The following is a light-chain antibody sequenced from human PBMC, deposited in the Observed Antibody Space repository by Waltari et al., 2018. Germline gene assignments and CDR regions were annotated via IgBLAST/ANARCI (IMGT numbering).Light chain of an antibody. CDR2: GAS. J-gene: IGKJ5*01. V-gene: IGKV3-15*01. Sequence: ETILTQSPVTLSVSPGEGVTLSCRASQKINTNLAWYQEKPGQPPRLLIYGASTRATGIPARFSGSGSGTDFTLTISGLQTEDFAVYYCQQYHNWPPITFGQGTRLEI. CDR3: QQYHNWPPIT. CDR1: QKINTN.